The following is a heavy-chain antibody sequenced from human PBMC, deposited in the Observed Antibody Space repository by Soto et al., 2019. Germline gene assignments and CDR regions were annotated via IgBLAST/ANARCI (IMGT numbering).Heavy chain of an antibody. J-gene: IGHJ4*02. CDR1: GYTFTSYG. CDR3: ARAQTVQQLVTEFDY. V-gene: IGHV1-69*13. Sequence: SVKVSCKASGYTFTSYGISWVRQAPGQGLEWMGGIIAIFGKTNYAQKLQGRVTITADESTSTAYMELSSLRSEDTAVYYCARAQTVQQLVTEFDYWGQGTLVTVSS. D-gene: IGHD6-13*01. CDR2: IIAIFGKT.